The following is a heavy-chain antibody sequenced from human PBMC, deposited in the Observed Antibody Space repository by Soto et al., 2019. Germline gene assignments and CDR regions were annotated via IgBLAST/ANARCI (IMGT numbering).Heavy chain of an antibody. CDR3: ARLGSDYGDYRPNWFDP. CDR2: FYYSGST. CDR1: GGSVSGGSYF. Sequence: PSETLSLTCTVSGGSVSGGSYFWSWVRQPPGKGLEWIGYFYYSGSTKYNPSLKSRVTILEDTSKNQFSLKLNSVTAADTAVYYCARLGSDYGDYRPNWFDPWGQGTLVTVSS. J-gene: IGHJ5*02. V-gene: IGHV4-61*01. D-gene: IGHD4-17*01.